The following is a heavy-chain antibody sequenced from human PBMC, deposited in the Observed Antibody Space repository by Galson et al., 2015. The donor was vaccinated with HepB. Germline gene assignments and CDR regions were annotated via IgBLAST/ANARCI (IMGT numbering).Heavy chain of an antibody. CDR2: ISAYNGNT. V-gene: IGHV1-18*04. Sequence: SVKVSCKASGYTFTSYGISWVRQAPGQGLEWMGWISAYNGNTNYAQKLQGRVTMTTDTSTSTAYMELRSLRCDDTAVYYCAREYSGSYPDAFAIWGQGTMVTVSS. CDR3: AREYSGSYPDAFAI. D-gene: IGHD1-26*01. J-gene: IGHJ3*02. CDR1: GYTFTSYG.